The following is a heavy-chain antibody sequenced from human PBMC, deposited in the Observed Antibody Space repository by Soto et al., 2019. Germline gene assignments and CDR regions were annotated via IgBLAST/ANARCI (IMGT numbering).Heavy chain of an antibody. V-gene: IGHV4-34*01. CDR1: GGSFSGYY. CDR2: INHSGST. Sequence: SETLSLTCAVYGGSFSGYYWSWIRQPPGKGLEWIGEINHSGSTNYNPSLKSRVTISVDTSKNQFSLKLSSVTAADTAVYYCASKGITIFGVDTVPNWFDPWGQGTLVTVSS. J-gene: IGHJ5*02. D-gene: IGHD3-3*01. CDR3: ASKGITIFGVDTVPNWFDP.